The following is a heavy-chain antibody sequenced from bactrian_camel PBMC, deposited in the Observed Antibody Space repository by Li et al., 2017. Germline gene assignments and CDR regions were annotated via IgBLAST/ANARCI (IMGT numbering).Heavy chain of an antibody. CDR1: IYTGQNYC. J-gene: IGHJ4*01. CDR2: LYYDAT. D-gene: IGHD1*01. V-gene: IGHV3S9*01. Sequence: HVQLVESGGGTAQAGGSLKISCTASIYTGQNYCLAWSRQAPGKERERVATLYYDATYYADSVKGRFTISHDAAKNSVDLQMNSLKPDDTAVYYCAATGQMLSVAWCRTQGTQVTVS.